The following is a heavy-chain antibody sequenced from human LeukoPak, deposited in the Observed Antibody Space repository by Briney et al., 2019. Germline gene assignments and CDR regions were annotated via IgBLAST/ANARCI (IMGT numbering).Heavy chain of an antibody. CDR1: GGSLSSGDYY. J-gene: IGHJ4*02. V-gene: IGHV4-30-4*01. CDR2: IYYSGST. D-gene: IGHD6-13*01. Sequence: SETLSLTCTVSGGSLSSGDYYWSWIRQPPGKGLEWIGYIYYSGSTYYNPSLKSRVTISVDTSKNQFSLKLSSVTAADTAVYYCARDVRSSSWYQGFDYWGQGTLVTVSS. CDR3: ARDVRSSSWYQGFDY.